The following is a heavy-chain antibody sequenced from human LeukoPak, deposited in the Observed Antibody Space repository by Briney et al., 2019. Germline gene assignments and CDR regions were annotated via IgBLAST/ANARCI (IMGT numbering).Heavy chain of an antibody. CDR2: IYPGDSDT. CDR1: GYSFTSYW. D-gene: IGHD2-2*01. J-gene: IGHJ5*02. CDR3: ARLGGIVVVPAAADNWFDP. Sequence: GESLKISCKGSGYSFTSYWIGWVRQMPGKGLEWKGIIYPGDSDTRYSPSFQGQVTISADKSISTAYLQWSSLKASDTAMYYCARLGGIVVVPAAADNWFDPWGQGTLVTVSS. V-gene: IGHV5-51*01.